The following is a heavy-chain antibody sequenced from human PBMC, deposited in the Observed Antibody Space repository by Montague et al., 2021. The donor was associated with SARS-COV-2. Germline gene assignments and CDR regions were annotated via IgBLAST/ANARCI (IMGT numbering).Heavy chain of an antibody. CDR3: ARVGSSGWYAPGYFDY. CDR2: ISYSGST. V-gene: IGHV4-39*01. Sequence: SETLSLTCTVSGGSITSSNYYWGWIRQPPGKGLEWFGSISYSGSTYYNPSLKGRVTISVGTSKHQFSLRLSSVTAADTAVYYCARVGSSGWYAPGYFDYWGQGTLVTVSS. J-gene: IGHJ4*02. D-gene: IGHD6-19*01. CDR1: GGSITSSNYY.